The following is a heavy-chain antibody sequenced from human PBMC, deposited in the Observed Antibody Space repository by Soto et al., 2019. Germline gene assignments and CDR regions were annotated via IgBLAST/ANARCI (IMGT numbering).Heavy chain of an antibody. D-gene: IGHD3-22*01. CDR2: IWYDGSNK. CDR1: GFTFSSYG. J-gene: IGHJ5*02. CDR3: AREYYDSIQNWFDP. V-gene: IGHV3-33*01. Sequence: GGSLRLSCAASGFTFSSYGMHWVRQAPGKGLEWVAVIWYDGSNKYYADSVKGRFTISRDNSKNTLYLQMNSLRAEDTAVYYCAREYYDSIQNWFDPWGQGTLVTVSS.